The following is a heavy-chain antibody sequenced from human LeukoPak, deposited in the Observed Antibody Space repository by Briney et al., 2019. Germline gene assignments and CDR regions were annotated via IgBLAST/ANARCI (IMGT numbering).Heavy chain of an antibody. V-gene: IGHV3-23*01. CDR3: AKEKGIAVAGTPLGSYGMDV. CDR2: ISGGGGST. Sequence: GGSLRLSCAASGFTFSSYAMSWVRQAPGKGLEWVSAISGGGGSTYYADSVKGRFTISRDNSKNTLYLQMNSLRAEDTAVYYCAKEKGIAVAGTPLGSYGMDVWGQGTTVTVSS. D-gene: IGHD6-19*01. CDR1: GFTFSSYA. J-gene: IGHJ6*02.